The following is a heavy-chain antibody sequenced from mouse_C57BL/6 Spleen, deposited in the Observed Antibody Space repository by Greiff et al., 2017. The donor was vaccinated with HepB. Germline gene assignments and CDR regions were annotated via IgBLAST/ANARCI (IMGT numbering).Heavy chain of an antibody. J-gene: IGHJ3*01. CDR1: GFTFSSYA. Sequence: EVQGVESGGGLVKPGGSLKLSCAASGFTFSSYAMSWVRQTPEKRLEWVATISDGGSYTYYPDNVKGRFTISRDNAKNNLYLQMSHLKSEDTAMYYCASDYYGSSSWAYWGQGTLVTVSA. CDR2: ISDGGSYT. D-gene: IGHD1-1*01. V-gene: IGHV5-4*01. CDR3: ASDYYGSSSWAY.